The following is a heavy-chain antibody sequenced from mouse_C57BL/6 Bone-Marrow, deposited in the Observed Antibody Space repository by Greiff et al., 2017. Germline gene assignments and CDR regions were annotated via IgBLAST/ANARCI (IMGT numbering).Heavy chain of an antibody. CDR3: EGNSWYFDV. J-gene: IGHJ1*03. CDR2: ISYDGSN. CDR1: GYSITSGYY. Sequence: EVKLQESGPGLVKPSQSLSLTCSVTGYSITSGYYWNWIRQFPGNKLEWMGYISYDGSNNYNPSLKNRISITRDTSKNQFFLKLNSVTTEDTATYYCEGNSWYFDVWGTGTTVTVSS. V-gene: IGHV3-6*01. D-gene: IGHD2-1*01.